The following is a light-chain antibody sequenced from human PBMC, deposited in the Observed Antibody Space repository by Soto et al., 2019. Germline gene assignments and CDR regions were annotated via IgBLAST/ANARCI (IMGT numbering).Light chain of an antibody. CDR1: SSDVGGYNF. V-gene: IGLV2-14*03. Sequence: QSVLTQPASVSGSPGQSITISCTGTSSDVGGYNFVSWYQQHPGKAPKLMLYNVYDPPSGISHRFSGSTSGNTASLTISGLQAEDEAHYYCNSYTSSSTLVFGGGTQLTVL. CDR3: NSYTSSSTLV. CDR2: NVY. J-gene: IGLJ2*01.